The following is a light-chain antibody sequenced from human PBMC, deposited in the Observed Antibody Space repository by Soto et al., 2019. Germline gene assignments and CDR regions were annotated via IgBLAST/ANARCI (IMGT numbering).Light chain of an antibody. V-gene: IGLV2-14*03. CDR1: SNALGTYNY. Sequence: QPVLTQPASVSGSPGQSITISCTETSNALGTYNYVSWYQQHPGKAPKLLIYDVYSRPSGVSNRFSGSKSGNTASLTISGLQAEDEADYYYSSHRAATTPYVFGPGTNLPAL. CDR3: SSHRAATTPYV. CDR2: DVY. J-gene: IGLJ1*01.